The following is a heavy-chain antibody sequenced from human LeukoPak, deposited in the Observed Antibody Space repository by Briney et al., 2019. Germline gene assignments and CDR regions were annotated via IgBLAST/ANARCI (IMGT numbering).Heavy chain of an antibody. CDR2: ISSSGSTI. V-gene: IGHV3-11*01. Sequence: GGSLRLSCAASGFTFSDYYMSWIRQAPGKGLERVSYISSSGSTIYYADSVKGRFTISRDNAKNSLYLQMNSLRAEDTAVYYCARDPPPQFGVMYGMDVWGQGTTVTVSS. CDR3: ARDPPPQFGVMYGMDV. D-gene: IGHD3-3*01. CDR1: GFTFSDYY. J-gene: IGHJ6*02.